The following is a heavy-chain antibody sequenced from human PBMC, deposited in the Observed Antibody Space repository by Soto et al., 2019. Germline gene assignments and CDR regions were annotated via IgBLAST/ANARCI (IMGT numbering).Heavy chain of an antibody. V-gene: IGHV4-30-4*01. Sequence: SETLSLTCTVSGGSISSGDYYWSWIRQPPGKGLEWIGYIYYSGSTYYNPSLKSRVTISVDTSKNQFSLKLSSVTAADTAVYYCARGGVVTLNWFDPWGQGTLVTVSS. CDR2: IYYSGST. CDR3: ARGGVVTLNWFDP. CDR1: GGSISSGDYY. D-gene: IGHD3-22*01. J-gene: IGHJ5*02.